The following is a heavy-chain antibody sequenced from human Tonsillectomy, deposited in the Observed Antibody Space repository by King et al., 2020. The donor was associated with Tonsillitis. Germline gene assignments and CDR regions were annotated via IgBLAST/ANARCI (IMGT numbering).Heavy chain of an antibody. CDR3: AKEGHGDSSMDV. D-gene: IGHD4-17*01. Sequence: MHWVRQAPGKGLEWVAVISYDGSNEYYAGSVKGRFTISRDNSKNTLYLQMNSLRAEDTAVYYYAKEGHGDSSMDVLGKGTTVTVSS. J-gene: IGHJ6*03. CDR2: ISYDGSNE. V-gene: IGHV3-30*18.